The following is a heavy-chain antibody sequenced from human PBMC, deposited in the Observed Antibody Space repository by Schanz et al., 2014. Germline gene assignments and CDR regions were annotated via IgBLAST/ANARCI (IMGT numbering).Heavy chain of an antibody. CDR2: IWNDGNKK. CDR3: AKYRGYYRVSGSYRELEY. V-gene: IGHV3-33*06. CDR1: GFTFSNYG. J-gene: IGHJ4*02. Sequence: QVQLVESGGGVVQSGGSLRLSCAASGFTFSNYGMHWVRQAPGKGLEWVAVIWNDGNKKYYSESVQGRFSISRDNSKNTLYLQMNSLRPEDTAVYYCAKYRGYYRVSGSYRELEYWGQGTLVTVSS. D-gene: IGHD3-10*01.